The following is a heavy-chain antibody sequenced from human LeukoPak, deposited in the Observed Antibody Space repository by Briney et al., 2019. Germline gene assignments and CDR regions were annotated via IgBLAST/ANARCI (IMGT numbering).Heavy chain of an antibody. J-gene: IGHJ4*02. V-gene: IGHV3-74*03. CDR1: GFTFGTIW. Sequence: GGSLRLSCEASGFTFGTIWMHWVRHAPGKGLVWVSHIYSDGSSITYVDSVKGRFTISRDNAKNTLYLQMNSLRAEDTAVYYCARDRGYTQDYWGQGTLVTVSS. CDR2: IYSDGSSI. CDR3: ARDRGYTQDY. D-gene: IGHD5-12*01.